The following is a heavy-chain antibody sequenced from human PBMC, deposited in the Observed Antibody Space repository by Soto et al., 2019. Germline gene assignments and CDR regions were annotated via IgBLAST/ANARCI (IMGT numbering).Heavy chain of an antibody. D-gene: IGHD3-10*01. CDR2: IYYSGST. CDR1: GGSLSYYY. J-gene: IGHJ6*02. Sequence: SETLSLTCTVSGGSLSYYYWSWIRQSPGKGLEWIGYIYYSGSTNYNPSLKSRVTISVDTSKNQFSLNLNSVTAADTAVYYCARELWWVMDVWGPGTTVTVSS. CDR3: ARELWWVMDV. V-gene: IGHV4-59*01.